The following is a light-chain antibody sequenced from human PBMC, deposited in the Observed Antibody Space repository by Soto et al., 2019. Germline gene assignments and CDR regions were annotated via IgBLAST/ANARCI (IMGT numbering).Light chain of an antibody. CDR3: QQASSFTIT. Sequence: IQRTQSPSSVSASVGDRVTITCRASHDISSWLAWYQQKPGRAPKLLIYTASSLESGVPSRFSGSGSGTDFTLTISSLQNEDFATYYCQQASSFTITLGQGTRLEIK. J-gene: IGKJ5*01. CDR2: TAS. CDR1: HDISSW. V-gene: IGKV1D-12*01.